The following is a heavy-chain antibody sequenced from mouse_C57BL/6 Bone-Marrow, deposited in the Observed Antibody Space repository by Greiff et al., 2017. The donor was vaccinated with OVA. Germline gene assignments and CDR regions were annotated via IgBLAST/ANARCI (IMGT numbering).Heavy chain of an antibody. J-gene: IGHJ1*03. V-gene: IGHV1-82*01. CDR2: IYPGDGDT. Sequence: SGPELVKPGASVKISCKASGYAFSSSWMNWVKQRPGKGLEWIGRIYPGDGDTNYHGKFKGKATLTADKSSSTAYMQLSSLTSEDSAVYFCARRRESYYYGSSPRWYVDVWGTGTTVTVSS. CDR3: ARRRESYYYGSSPRWYVDV. D-gene: IGHD1-1*01. CDR1: GYAFSSSW.